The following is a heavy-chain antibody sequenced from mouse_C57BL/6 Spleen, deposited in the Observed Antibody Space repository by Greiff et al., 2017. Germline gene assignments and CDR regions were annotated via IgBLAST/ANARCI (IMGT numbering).Heavy chain of an antibody. D-gene: IGHD1-1*01. CDR3: ARGEDGSSPFDY. J-gene: IGHJ2*01. V-gene: IGHV1-26*01. CDR1: GYTFTDYY. CDR2: INPNNGGT. Sequence: EVQLQQSGPELVKPGASVKISCKASGYTFTDYYMNWVKQSHGKSLEWIGDINPNNGGTSYNQKFKGKATLTVDKSSSTAYMELRSLTSEDSAVYYWARGEDGSSPFDYWGQGTTLTVSS.